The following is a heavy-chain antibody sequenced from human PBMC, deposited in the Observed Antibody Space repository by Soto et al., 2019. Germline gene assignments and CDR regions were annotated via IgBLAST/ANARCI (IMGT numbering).Heavy chain of an antibody. CDR2: ISGSGGST. J-gene: IGHJ6*02. Sequence: GGSLRLSCAASGFTFSSYAMSWVRQAPGKGLEWVSAISGSGGSTYYADSVKGRFTISRDNSKNTLYLQMNSLRAEDTAVYYCAKQSDVLRYFDWLPYSPYYCYGMDVWGQGTTVTVSS. CDR3: AKQSDVLRYFDWLPYSPYYCYGMDV. D-gene: IGHD3-9*01. CDR1: GFTFSSYA. V-gene: IGHV3-23*01.